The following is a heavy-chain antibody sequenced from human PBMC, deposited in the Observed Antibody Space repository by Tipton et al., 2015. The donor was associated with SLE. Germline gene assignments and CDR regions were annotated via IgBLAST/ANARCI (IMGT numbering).Heavy chain of an antibody. V-gene: IGHV5-51*01. CDR3: ARFESAAGRAFDY. CDR1: YW. D-gene: IGHD6-13*01. Sequence: YWIWIRQHPGKGLEWMGIIYPGDSDTRYRPTFKGQVTISADKSIITAYLQWSSLKDSDTAMYYCARFESAAGRAFDYWGQGALVTVSS. CDR2: IYPGDSDT. J-gene: IGHJ4*02.